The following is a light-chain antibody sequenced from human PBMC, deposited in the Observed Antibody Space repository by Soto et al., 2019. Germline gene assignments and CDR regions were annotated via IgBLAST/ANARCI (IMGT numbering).Light chain of an antibody. CDR2: DAS. CDR1: QSVSSKY. V-gene: IGKV3-20*01. J-gene: IGKJ1*01. CDR3: QQYGSSGT. Sequence: EIVLTQCPVTLTLSPSEISTLSFRASQSVSSKYLAWYQQKPGQAPRLLIYDASNRATGISARFSGSGSGTDFTIIISRLEDEDFAVYYCQQYGSSGTFGQGTKVDIK.